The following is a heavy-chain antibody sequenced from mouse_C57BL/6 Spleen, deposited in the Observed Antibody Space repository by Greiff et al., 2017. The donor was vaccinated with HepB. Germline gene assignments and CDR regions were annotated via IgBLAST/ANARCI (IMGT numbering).Heavy chain of an antibody. D-gene: IGHD1-1*01. CDR3: ARGGYGSSYLYFDV. CDR2: ISDGGSYT. CDR1: GFTFSSYA. J-gene: IGHJ1*03. V-gene: IGHV5-4*03. Sequence: EVKLVESGGGLVKPGGSLKLSCAASGFTFSSYAMSWVRQTPDKRLEWVATISDGGSYTYYPDNVKGRFTISRDNAKNNLYLQMSHLKSEDTAMYYWARGGYGSSYLYFDVWGTGTTVTVSS.